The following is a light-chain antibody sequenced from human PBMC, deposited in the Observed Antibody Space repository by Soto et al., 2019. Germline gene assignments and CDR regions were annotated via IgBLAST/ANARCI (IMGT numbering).Light chain of an antibody. CDR2: DVN. J-gene: IGLJ1*01. Sequence: QSALTQPASVSGSPGQSISISCTGTGNDVGGYTYVSWYQQHPDKVPKLVIFDVNRRPSGVSDRFSGSKSDNAASLTISGLQAKDEADYYCCSYTTTTTYVFGTGTKLTVL. V-gene: IGLV2-14*03. CDR1: GNDVGGYTY. CDR3: CSYTTTTTYV.